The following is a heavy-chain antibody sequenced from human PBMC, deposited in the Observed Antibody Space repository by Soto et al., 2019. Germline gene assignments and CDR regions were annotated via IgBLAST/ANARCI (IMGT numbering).Heavy chain of an antibody. CDR2: MNTNSGNT. Sequence: QVQRVQSGAEVQKPGASVKVSCKASGYTFTSYDINWVRQATGQGLEWLGWMNTNSGNTGYAQKLQGRVTMTRNTSISTAYRQLSSLRSEDTAVYYCARSRGGSSDYWGQRTLVTVSS. CDR1: GYTFTSYD. J-gene: IGHJ4*02. V-gene: IGHV1-8*01. D-gene: IGHD1-26*01. CDR3: ARSRGGSSDY.